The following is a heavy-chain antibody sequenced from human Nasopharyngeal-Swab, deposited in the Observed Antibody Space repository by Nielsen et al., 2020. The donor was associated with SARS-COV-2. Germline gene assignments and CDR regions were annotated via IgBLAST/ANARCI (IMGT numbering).Heavy chain of an antibody. CDR2: INPSGGST. D-gene: IGHD2-2*01. CDR1: GYTFTSYY. Sequence: ASVKVSCKASGYTFTSYYMHWVRQAPGQGLEWMGIINPSGGSTSYAQKFQGGVTMTRDTSTSTVYMELSSLRSEDTAVYYCARDLVVVPAAMGLDYWGQGTLVTVSS. CDR3: ARDLVVVPAAMGLDY. V-gene: IGHV1-46*01. J-gene: IGHJ4*02.